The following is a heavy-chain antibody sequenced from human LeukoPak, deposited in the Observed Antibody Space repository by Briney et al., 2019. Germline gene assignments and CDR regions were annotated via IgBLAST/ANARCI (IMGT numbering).Heavy chain of an antibody. Sequence: SETLSLTCPVSGGSVSSGSYYWSWIRQPPGKGLEWIGYIYYSGSTNYNPSLKSRVTISVDTSKSQFSLKLSSVTAADTAVYYCARERGSSGGFDYWGQGTLVTVSS. CDR3: ARERGSSGGFDY. D-gene: IGHD1-26*01. V-gene: IGHV4-61*01. CDR1: GGSVSSGSYY. J-gene: IGHJ4*02. CDR2: IYYSGST.